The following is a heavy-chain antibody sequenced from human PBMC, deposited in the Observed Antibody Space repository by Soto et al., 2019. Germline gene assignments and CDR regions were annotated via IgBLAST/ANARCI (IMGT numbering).Heavy chain of an antibody. Sequence: EVRLVESGGGLVQPGGSLRLSCAASGFTFSSFWMTWVRRAPGKGLEWVANINQGGSEKFYLDSVKGRFIISRDNAKNSLFLQMNSLRAEDTAMYYCARDGGTYFDYWGQGTLVTVSS. CDR2: INQGGSEK. CDR3: ARDGGTYFDY. V-gene: IGHV3-7*01. J-gene: IGHJ4*02. CDR1: GFTFSSFW. D-gene: IGHD3-16*01.